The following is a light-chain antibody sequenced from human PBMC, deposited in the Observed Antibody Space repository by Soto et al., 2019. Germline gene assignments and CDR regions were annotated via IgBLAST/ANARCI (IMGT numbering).Light chain of an antibody. V-gene: IGKV3-11*02. CDR1: QSVINY. CDR3: QQRTNWPLT. Sequence: EIVLTQSPANLSFSPGERATISCRASQSVINYLAWYQQKPGQAPRLLIYDASNRATGIPARFNSSESGRDFSLTISSLEPEDCAVYYCQQRTNWPLTADGATKVDIK. J-gene: IGKJ4*01. CDR2: DAS.